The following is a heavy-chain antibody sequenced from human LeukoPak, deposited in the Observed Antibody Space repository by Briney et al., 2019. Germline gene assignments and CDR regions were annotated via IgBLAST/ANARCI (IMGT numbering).Heavy chain of an antibody. V-gene: IGHV5-51*01. CDR2: IYPGDSDT. Sequence: GESLKISCKGSGSSFTSYWIGWVRQMPGKGLEWMGIIYPGDSDTRYSPSFQGQVTISADKSISTAYLQWSSLKASDTAMYYCPRHFILGYYDSSGYAPWFDPWGQGTLVTVSS. CDR3: PRHFILGYYDSSGYAPWFDP. CDR1: GSSFTSYW. J-gene: IGHJ5*02. D-gene: IGHD3-22*01.